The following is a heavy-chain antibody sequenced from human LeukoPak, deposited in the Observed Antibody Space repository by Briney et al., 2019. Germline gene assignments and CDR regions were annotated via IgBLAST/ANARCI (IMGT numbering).Heavy chain of an antibody. D-gene: IGHD2-21*01. CDR3: ARVWQDYSGVDY. CDR1: GFTFSAYH. V-gene: IGHV3-48*02. Sequence: GGSLRPSCAASGFTFSAYHINWVRQAPGKGLEWISYISTTGTTIHYADSVKGRFAISRDNAKGSLYLQMNSLRDEDTAVYYCARVWQDYSGVDYWGQGTLVTVSS. CDR2: ISTTGTTI. J-gene: IGHJ4*02.